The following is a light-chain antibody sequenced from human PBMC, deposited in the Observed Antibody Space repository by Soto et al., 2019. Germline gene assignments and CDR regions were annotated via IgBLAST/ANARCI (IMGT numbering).Light chain of an antibody. CDR3: CSYAGSYTWV. CDR2: DVS. J-gene: IGLJ3*02. V-gene: IGLV2-11*01. CDR1: SSDVGGYNY. Sequence: QSALTQPRSVSGSPGQSVTISCTGTSSDVGGYNYVSWYQQHPGKAPKLMIYDVSKRPSGVPDRFSGSKSGNTASLTISELQAEDEAAYYCCSYAGSYTWVFGGGTKLTVL.